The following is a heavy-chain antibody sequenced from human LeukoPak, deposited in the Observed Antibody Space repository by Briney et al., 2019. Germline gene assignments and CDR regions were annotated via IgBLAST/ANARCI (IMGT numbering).Heavy chain of an antibody. J-gene: IGHJ5*02. CDR2: IINTGGST. CDR3: AQGHTSGWAWFDL. CDR1: GFTFNNYA. V-gene: IGHV3-23*01. Sequence: GGSLRLSCAASGFTFNNYAMSWVRQAPGKGLEWVSTIINTGGSTYYADSVKGRFTISRDNSKNTLSLQMSSLKAEDTAIYYCAQGHTSGWAWFDLWGQGTLVTVSS. D-gene: IGHD6-19*01.